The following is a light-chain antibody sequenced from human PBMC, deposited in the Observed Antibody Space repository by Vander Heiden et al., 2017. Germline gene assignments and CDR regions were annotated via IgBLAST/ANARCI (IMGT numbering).Light chain of an antibody. J-gene: IGLJ3*02. CDR1: SSDVGGYNY. V-gene: IGLV2-14*03. CDR2: DVS. CDR3: SAYTSSHTLV. Sequence: HSALPQPASVSGCPGQSVTISCTVTSSDVGGYNYVSWYQQRPGKAPELMIYDVSTRPSGVSNRFSGSKSGNTASLTISGLQAEDEADYYCSAYTSSHTLVFGGGTKLTVL.